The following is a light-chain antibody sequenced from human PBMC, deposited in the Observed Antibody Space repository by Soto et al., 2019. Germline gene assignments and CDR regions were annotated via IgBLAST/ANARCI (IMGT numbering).Light chain of an antibody. CDR3: QQYNLWPTWT. CDR1: QSVSSN. Sequence: ETVMTQSPATLSVSPGERATLSCRASQSVSSNLAWYQQKPGQAPRLLMYGASTRATGIPARSSGSGSGTEFTLTISSLQSEDFAIYFCQQYNLWPTWTFGQGTKVEIK. CDR2: GAS. V-gene: IGKV3-15*01. J-gene: IGKJ1*01.